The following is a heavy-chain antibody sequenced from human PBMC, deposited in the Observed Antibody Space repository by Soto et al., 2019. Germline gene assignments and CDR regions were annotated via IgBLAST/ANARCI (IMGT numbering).Heavy chain of an antibody. D-gene: IGHD2-8*01. Sequence: SETLSLTCTVSGGSISSGGYYWSWIGQHPGKGLEWIGYIYYSGSTYYNPPLKSRVTISVDTSKNQFSLKLSSVTAADTAVYYCAREPPRGYCTNGVCPPAGFDSWGQGTLVTVSS. CDR2: IYYSGST. J-gene: IGHJ5*01. V-gene: IGHV4-31*03. CDR1: GGSISSGGYY. CDR3: AREPPRGYCTNGVCPPAGFDS.